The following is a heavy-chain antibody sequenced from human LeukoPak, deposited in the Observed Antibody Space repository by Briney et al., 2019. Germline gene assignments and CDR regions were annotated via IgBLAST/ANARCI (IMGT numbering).Heavy chain of an antibody. V-gene: IGHV3-7*01. Sequence: GGSLRLSCAGSGFTFSSHWMSWVRQAPGKGLEWVANIKEDGSEKYYVDSVKGRFTISRDNAKNSLYLQMDSLRLDDTAVYFCAKDLGDCGDYDPPGYWGQGTLITVSS. D-gene: IGHD4-17*01. CDR1: GFTFSSHW. CDR2: IKEDGSEK. CDR3: AKDLGDCGDYDPPGY. J-gene: IGHJ4*02.